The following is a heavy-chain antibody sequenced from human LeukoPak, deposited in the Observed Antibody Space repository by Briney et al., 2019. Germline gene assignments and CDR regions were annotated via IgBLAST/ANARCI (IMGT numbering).Heavy chain of an antibody. CDR2: IYYSGST. D-gene: IGHD2-15*01. CDR1: GGSISSYY. J-gene: IGHJ5*02. CDR3: AKGEVALNWFDP. Sequence: SETLSLICTVSGGSISSYYWTWIRQPPGKGLEWIAYIYYSGSTNYNPSLKSRVTISVDKSKNQFSLKLRSVTAADTAVYYCAKGEVALNWFDPWGQGTLVTVSS. V-gene: IGHV4-59*01.